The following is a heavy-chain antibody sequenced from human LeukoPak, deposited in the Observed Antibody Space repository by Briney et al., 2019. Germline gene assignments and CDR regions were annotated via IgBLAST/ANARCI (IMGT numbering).Heavy chain of an antibody. CDR2: INPNSGDT. CDR3: ARRSRLRDELGSGWYLAFDD. D-gene: IGHD6-19*01. J-gene: IGHJ4*02. CDR1: GYTFTVYY. Sequence: ASVTVSSKPPGYTFTVYYIHWIRQAHGQGLEWVGWINPNSGDTDYAQKFQGRVAVTRDTSISTAYMELGRLRSDDTAVYYCARRSRLRDELGSGWYLAFDDGGQGSLVTVSS. V-gene: IGHV1-2*02.